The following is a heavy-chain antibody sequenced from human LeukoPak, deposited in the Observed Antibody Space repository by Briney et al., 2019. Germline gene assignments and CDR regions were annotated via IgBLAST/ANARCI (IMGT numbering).Heavy chain of an antibody. V-gene: IGHV3-30*03. CDR2: ISYDGSNK. J-gene: IGHJ4*02. CDR3: ARGGSSGWYALGY. D-gene: IGHD6-19*01. Sequence: PGRSLRLSCAASGFTFSSYGMHWVRQAPGKGLEWVAVISYDGSNKYYVDSVKGRFTISRDNSKNTLYLQMNSLRAEDTAVYYCARGGSSGWYALGYWGQGTLVTVSS. CDR1: GFTFSSYG.